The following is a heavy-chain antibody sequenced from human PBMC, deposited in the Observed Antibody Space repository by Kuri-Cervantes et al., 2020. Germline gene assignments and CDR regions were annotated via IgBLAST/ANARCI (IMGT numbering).Heavy chain of an antibody. CDR3: ARLGIAARLTTRKTLDY. J-gene: IGHJ4*02. Sequence: SETLSLTCAVSGGSISSGGYSWSWIRQPPGKGLEWIGYIYHSGSTYYNPSLKSRVTISVDTSKNQFSLKLSSVTAADTAVYYCARLGIAARLTTRKTLDYWGQGTLVTVSS. V-gene: IGHV4-30-2*03. D-gene: IGHD6-6*01. CDR2: IYHSGST. CDR1: GGSISSGGYS.